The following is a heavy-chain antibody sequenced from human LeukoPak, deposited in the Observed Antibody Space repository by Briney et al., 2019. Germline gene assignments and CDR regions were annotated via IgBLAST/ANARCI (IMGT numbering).Heavy chain of an antibody. Sequence: PSETLSLTCTVSGVSSISIDYYWDWIRQPPGKGPEWIGAIYHTGTTYYNPSLKSRVTISVDTSKNQFSLKLSSVAATDTAVFYCARRVSGVSWYFDLWGRSTLVTVSS. V-gene: IGHV4-39*01. CDR1: GVSSISIDYY. CDR2: IYHTGTT. J-gene: IGHJ2*01. D-gene: IGHD5/OR15-5a*01. CDR3: ARRVSGVSWYFDL.